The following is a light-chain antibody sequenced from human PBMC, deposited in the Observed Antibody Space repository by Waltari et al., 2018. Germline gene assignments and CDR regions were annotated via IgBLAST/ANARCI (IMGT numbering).Light chain of an antibody. CDR3: LQYNNWPQT. CDR1: QSVRSN. Sequence: EIVMTQSPATLSVSPGERATHSCRASQSVRSNLAWYQQKPGQAPRLLIHDASSRATGFPARFSGSGSGTEFTLTISSLQSEDFAVYYCLQYNNWPQTFGQGTKVEIK. J-gene: IGKJ1*01. CDR2: DAS. V-gene: IGKV3-15*01.